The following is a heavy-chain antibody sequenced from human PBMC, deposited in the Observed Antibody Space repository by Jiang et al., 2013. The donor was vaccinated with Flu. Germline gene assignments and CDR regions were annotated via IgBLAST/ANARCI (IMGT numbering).Heavy chain of an antibody. J-gene: IGHJ4*02. D-gene: IGHD6-13*01. Sequence: VKPTQTLTLTCTFSGFSLSTSGMCVSWIRQPPGKALEWLARIDWDDDKYYSTSLKTRLTISKDTSKNXVVLTMTNMDPVDTATYYCARILVAEAPRTHPKLVRYFDYWGQGTLVTVSS. CDR2: IDWDDDK. CDR3: ARILVAEAPRTHPKLVRYFDY. CDR1: GFSLSTSGMC. V-gene: IGHV2-70*11.